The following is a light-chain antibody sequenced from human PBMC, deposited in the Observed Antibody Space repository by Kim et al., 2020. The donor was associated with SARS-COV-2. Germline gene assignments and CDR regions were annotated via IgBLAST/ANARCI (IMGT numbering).Light chain of an antibody. CDR3: QQYGGSPT. CDR1: QSVRSSS. V-gene: IGKV3-20*01. Sequence: TVLTQSPGTLSLSPGERATLSCRASQSVRSSSLAWYQQKPGQAPRLLIYGASSRATGIPDRFSGSGSGTDFTLTISRLESEDSAVYYYQQYGGSPTFGQGTKVDIK. CDR2: GAS. J-gene: IGKJ1*01.